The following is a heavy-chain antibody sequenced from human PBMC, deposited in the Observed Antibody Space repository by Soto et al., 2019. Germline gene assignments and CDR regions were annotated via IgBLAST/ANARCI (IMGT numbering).Heavy chain of an antibody. V-gene: IGHV3-7*01. CDR2: IKPDRSDQ. CDR3: TRAGGSYYFDF. D-gene: IGHD3-10*01. J-gene: IGHJ4*02. CDR1: GFTFSSLW. Sequence: EVQLVESGGGLVLPGGSLRLSCAASGFTFSSLWMSWVRQAPGKGLEWVANIKPDRSDQYYVDSVKGRFTISRDNARNSLYLQMNSLRGDDTAVYYCTRAGGSYYFDFWGQGTLVTVSA.